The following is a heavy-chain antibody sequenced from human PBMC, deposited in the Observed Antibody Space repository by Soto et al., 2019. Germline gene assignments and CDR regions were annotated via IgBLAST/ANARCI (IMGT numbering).Heavy chain of an antibody. CDR1: SGSISSSNW. J-gene: IGHJ4*02. Sequence: QVQLQESGPGLVKPSGTLSLTCAVSSGSISSSNWWSWVRQPPGKGLEWIGEIYHSGSTNYNPSLKSRVTRSVDKSKNQFSRKLSSVPAADTAVHYCASRYSGYVFNSYFDYWGQGTLVTVSS. CDR2: IYHSGST. CDR3: ASRYSGYVFNSYFDY. V-gene: IGHV4-4*02. D-gene: IGHD5-12*01.